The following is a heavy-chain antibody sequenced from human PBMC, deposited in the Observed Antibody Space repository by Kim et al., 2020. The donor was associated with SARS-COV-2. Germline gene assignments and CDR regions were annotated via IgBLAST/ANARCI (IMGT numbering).Heavy chain of an antibody. Sequence: GGSLRLSCAASGFTFSSYAMSWVRQAPGKGLEWVSAISGSGGSTYYADSVKGRFTISRDNSKNTLYLQMNSLRAEDTAVYYCLSSGIAVAGYYYGMDVWGQGTTVTVSS. CDR1: GFTFSSYA. V-gene: IGHV3-23*01. CDR3: LSSGIAVAGYYYGMDV. J-gene: IGHJ6*02. D-gene: IGHD6-19*01. CDR2: ISGSGGST.